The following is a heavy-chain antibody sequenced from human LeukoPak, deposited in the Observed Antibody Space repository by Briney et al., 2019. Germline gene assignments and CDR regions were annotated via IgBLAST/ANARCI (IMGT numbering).Heavy chain of an antibody. CDR1: GGSFSGYY. D-gene: IGHD1-7*01. CDR3: ARGGMGELQGHYYYYGMDV. CDR2: INHSGST. J-gene: IGHJ6*02. V-gene: IGHV4-34*01. Sequence: SETLSLTCAVYGGSFSGYYWSWIRQPPGKGLEWIGEINHSGSTNYNPSLKSPVTISVDTSKNQFSLKLSSVTAADTAVYYCARGGMGELQGHYYYYGMDVWGQGTTVTVSS.